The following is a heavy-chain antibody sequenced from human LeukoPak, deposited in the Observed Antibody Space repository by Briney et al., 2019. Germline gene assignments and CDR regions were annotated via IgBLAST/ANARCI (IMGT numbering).Heavy chain of an antibody. J-gene: IGHJ4*02. CDR1: GFTFSDYS. CDR2: ISSSSSAR. Sequence: GGSLRLSCAASGFTFSDYSMNWVRQAPGKGLEWISYISSSSSARFFADSVKGRFTISRDNAENSLYLQMNNLRADDTAVYYCAQIYTYGSSQFDYWGQGTLVTVSS. D-gene: IGHD5-18*01. V-gene: IGHV3-48*01. CDR3: AQIYTYGSSQFDY.